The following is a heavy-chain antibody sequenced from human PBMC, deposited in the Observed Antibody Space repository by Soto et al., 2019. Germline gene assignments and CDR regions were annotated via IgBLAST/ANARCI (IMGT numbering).Heavy chain of an antibody. J-gene: IGHJ3*02. V-gene: IGHV3-33*01. D-gene: IGHD5-12*01. Sequence: GGSLRLSCAASGFTFSSYGVHWVRQAPGKGLEWVAVIWYDGSNKYYADSVKGRFAISRDNSKNTLYLQMNSLRAEDTAVYYGVRKGYDFKGAFDRWGKGTMVTV. CDR2: IWYDGSNK. CDR3: VRKGYDFKGAFDR. CDR1: GFTFSSYG.